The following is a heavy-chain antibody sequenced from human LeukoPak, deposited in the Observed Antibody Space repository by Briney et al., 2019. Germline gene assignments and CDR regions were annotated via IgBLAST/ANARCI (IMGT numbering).Heavy chain of an antibody. CDR1: GFTLSSYE. D-gene: IGHD3-22*01. V-gene: IGHV3-48*03. Sequence: PGGSLRLSCAASGFTLSSYEMNWVRQAPGKGLEWVSYISSSGSTIYYADSVKGRFTISRDNAKNSLYLQMNSLRAEDTAVYYCARDGYYDSSGPHDYWGQGTLVTVSS. CDR2: ISSSGSTI. CDR3: ARDGYYDSSGPHDY. J-gene: IGHJ4*02.